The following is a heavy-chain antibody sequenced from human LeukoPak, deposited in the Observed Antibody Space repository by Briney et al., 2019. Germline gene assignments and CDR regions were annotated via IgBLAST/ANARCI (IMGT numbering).Heavy chain of an antibody. D-gene: IGHD4-17*01. CDR1: GVSFDDYY. V-gene: IGHV4-34*01. Sequence: SETLPLTCAVSGVSFDDYYWSWVRQTPGKGLEWIGEINHSGYTNDSPSLKSRVTLSIDTSRKQFSLNLRSVTVADAGIYYCTRMTTGHDYWGQGTLVTVSS. CDR2: INHSGYT. J-gene: IGHJ4*02. CDR3: TRMTTGHDY.